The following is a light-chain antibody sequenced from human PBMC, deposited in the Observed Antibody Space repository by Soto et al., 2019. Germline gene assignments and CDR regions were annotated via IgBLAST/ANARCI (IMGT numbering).Light chain of an antibody. CDR1: SSKMGNNY. CDR3: GTWDSSLSAGRAV. J-gene: IGLJ3*02. Sequence: QSVLTQPPSVSAAPGQRVTISGSGRSSKMGNNYVSWYQQFPGTAPRLLIYDNNKRPSGIPDRFSGSKSDTSATLGITGLQTGDEADYYCGTWDSSLSAGRAVFGGGTKVTVL. V-gene: IGLV1-51*01. CDR2: DNN.